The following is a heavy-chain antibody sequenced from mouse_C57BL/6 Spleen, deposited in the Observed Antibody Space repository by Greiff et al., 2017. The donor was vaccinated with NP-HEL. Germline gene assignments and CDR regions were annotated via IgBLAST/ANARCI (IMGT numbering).Heavy chain of an antibody. CDR3: ARGGFATVDYYAMDY. D-gene: IGHD1-1*01. J-gene: IGHJ4*01. CDR1: GYTFTSYW. CDR2: IHPNSGST. Sequence: QVQLQQPGAELVKPGASVKLSCKASGYTFTSYWMHWVKQRPGQGLEWIGMIHPNSGSTNYNEKFKSKATLTVDKSSSTAYTQLSSLTSEDSAVYYCARGGFATVDYYAMDYWGQGTSVTVSS. V-gene: IGHV1-64*01.